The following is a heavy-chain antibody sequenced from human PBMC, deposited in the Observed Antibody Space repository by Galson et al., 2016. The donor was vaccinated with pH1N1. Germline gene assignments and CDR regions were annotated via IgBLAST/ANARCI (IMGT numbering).Heavy chain of an antibody. D-gene: IGHD3-22*01. J-gene: IGHJ4*02. CDR2: INPSGVST. CDR1: GYTFITYS. V-gene: IGHV1-46*01. CDR3: ASRSSGQLHFDY. Sequence: SVKVSCKASGYTFITYSIHWVRQAPGQGLEWLGIINPSGVSTTYAQKFQGRVTMTRDTSTSTVYMELSSLRSEDTAVYYCASRSSGQLHFDYWGQGTLVTVSS.